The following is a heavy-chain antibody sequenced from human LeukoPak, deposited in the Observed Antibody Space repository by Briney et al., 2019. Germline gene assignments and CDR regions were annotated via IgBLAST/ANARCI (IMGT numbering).Heavy chain of an antibody. J-gene: IGHJ4*02. V-gene: IGHV3-7*01. Sequence: GGSLRLSCAASGFTFSSYWMSWVRQAPGKGLEWVANIKQDGSEKYYVDSVKGRFTFSRDNAKNSLYLQMNSLRAEDTAVYYCARGRRLWSSYYFDYWGQGTLVTVSS. D-gene: IGHD5-18*01. CDR1: GFTFSSYW. CDR3: ARGRRLWSSYYFDY. CDR2: IKQDGSEK.